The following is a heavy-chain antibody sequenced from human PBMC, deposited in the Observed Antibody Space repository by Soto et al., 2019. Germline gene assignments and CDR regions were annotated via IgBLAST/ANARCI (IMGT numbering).Heavy chain of an antibody. CDR2: IIPIFGTT. Sequence: QVQLVQSGSEVKKPGSSVKVSCKASGGTFSSYAISWVRQAPGQGLEWMGGIIPIFGTTNYAQKFQGRVTISADESTSTAYMELSSLRSEGTAVYYCARDEIPARPDSAGMDVWGQGTTVTVSS. V-gene: IGHV1-69*01. J-gene: IGHJ6*02. CDR1: GGTFSSYA. CDR3: ARDEIPARPDSAGMDV. D-gene: IGHD6-6*01.